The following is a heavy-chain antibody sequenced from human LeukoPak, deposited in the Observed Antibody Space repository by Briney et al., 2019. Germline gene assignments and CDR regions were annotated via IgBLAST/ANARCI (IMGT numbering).Heavy chain of an antibody. D-gene: IGHD5-12*01. CDR1: GFTFDDYG. V-gene: IGHV3-21*01. CDR3: ARPMSLVATRIFDY. Sequence: GGSLRLSCAASGFTFDDYGLSWVRQVPGKGLEWVSSISSSSSYIYYADSVKGRFTISRDNAKNSLYLQMNSLRAEDTAVYYCARPMSLVATRIFDYWGQGTLVTVSS. J-gene: IGHJ4*02. CDR2: ISSSSSYI.